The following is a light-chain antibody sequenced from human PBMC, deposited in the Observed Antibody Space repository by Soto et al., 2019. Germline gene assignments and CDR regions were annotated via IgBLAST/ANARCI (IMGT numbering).Light chain of an antibody. J-gene: IGKJ1*01. CDR2: KAS. V-gene: IGKV1-5*03. Sequence: DIQMSQPPSSLSASVEDRVIMACRASQSISNHLNWYQQKPGKAPKLLIYKASTLKSGVPSRFSDSGSGTEFTLTISSLQPDECATYYCQHYNSYSEAFGQGTKL. CDR3: QHYNSYSEA. CDR1: QSISNH.